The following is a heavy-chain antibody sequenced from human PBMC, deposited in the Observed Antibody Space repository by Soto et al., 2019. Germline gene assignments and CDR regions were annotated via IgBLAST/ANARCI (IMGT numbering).Heavy chain of an antibody. J-gene: IGHJ4*02. CDR3: ARMGYSSSWGYFDY. CDR2: ISSSSSYI. D-gene: IGHD6-13*01. Sequence: ESGGGLVKPGGSLRLSCAASGFTFSSYSMNWVRQAPGKGLEGVSSISSSSSYIYYADSVKGRFTISRDNAKNSLYLQMNSLRAEDTAVYYCARMGYSSSWGYFDYWGQGTLVTVSS. CDR1: GFTFSSYS. V-gene: IGHV3-21*01.